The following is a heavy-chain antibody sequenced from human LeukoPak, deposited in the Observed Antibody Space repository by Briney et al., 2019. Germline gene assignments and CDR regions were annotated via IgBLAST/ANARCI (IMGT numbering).Heavy chain of an antibody. J-gene: IGHJ4*02. CDR1: GGTFSSYA. Sequence: VASVKVSCKASGGTFSSYAISWVRQAPGQGLEWMGGIIPIFGTANYAQKFQGRVTITADKSTSTAYMELSSLRSEDTAVYYCAREGTTVTDDYWGQGTLVTVSS. CDR3: AREGTTVTDDY. CDR2: IIPIFGTA. D-gene: IGHD4-17*01. V-gene: IGHV1-69*06.